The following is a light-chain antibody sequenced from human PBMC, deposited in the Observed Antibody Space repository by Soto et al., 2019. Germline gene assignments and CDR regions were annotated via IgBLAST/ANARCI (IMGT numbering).Light chain of an antibody. V-gene: IGKV1-5*01. CDR1: QSIKTW. J-gene: IGKJ1*01. CDR3: QHYDSARWT. CDR2: DAS. Sequence: DIQMTQSPSALSASVGDRVTITCRASQSIKTWLAWYQRKPGRAPNLLIYDASSLQSGVPSRFSGSGSGTDFTLTISSLEPEDFAVYYCQHYDSARWTFGLGTKVDNK.